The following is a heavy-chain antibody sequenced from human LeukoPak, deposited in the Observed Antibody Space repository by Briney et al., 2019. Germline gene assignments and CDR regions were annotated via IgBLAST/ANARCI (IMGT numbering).Heavy chain of an antibody. D-gene: IGHD3-22*01. CDR1: GGSISSGDYY. V-gene: IGHV4-61*02. CDR2: IYTSGST. CDR3: ARAGHYYDSSGQYYFDY. Sequence: PSQTLSLTCTVSGGSISSGDYYWSWIRQPAGKGLEWIGRIYTSGSTNYNPSLKSRVTLSVDTSKNQFSLKLSSVTAADTAVYYCARAGHYYDSSGQYYFDYWGQGTLVTVSS. J-gene: IGHJ4*02.